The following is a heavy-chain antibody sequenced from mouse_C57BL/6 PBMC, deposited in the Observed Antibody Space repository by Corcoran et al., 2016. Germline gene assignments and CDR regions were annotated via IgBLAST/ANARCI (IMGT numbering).Heavy chain of an antibody. CDR2: INPNNGGT. V-gene: IGHV1-22*01. CDR1: GSTFTDYN. Sequence: EDQLQQSGPDLVKPGASVKMSCKASGSTFTDYNMHWVKQSHGKSLEWIGYINPNNGGTSYNQKFKGKATLTVNKTSRTAYMELRSLTSEDSAVYYCARTITPYYFDYWGQGTTLTVSS. CDR3: ARTITPYYFDY. D-gene: IGHD1-1*01. J-gene: IGHJ2*01.